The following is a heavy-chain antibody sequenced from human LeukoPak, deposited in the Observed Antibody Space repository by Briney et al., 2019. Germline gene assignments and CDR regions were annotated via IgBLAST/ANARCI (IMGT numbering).Heavy chain of an antibody. CDR1: GFTVSGTY. Sequence: PGGSLRLSCAASGFTVSGTYMSWVRQAPGKGLEWASVIYSGGSTYYADSVKGRFTISRDNSKNTLYLQMNSLRVEDTAVYYCARDYGGNIRGYFDYWGQGTLVTVSS. J-gene: IGHJ4*02. CDR3: ARDYGGNIRGYFDY. CDR2: IYSGGST. V-gene: IGHV3-66*01. D-gene: IGHD4-23*01.